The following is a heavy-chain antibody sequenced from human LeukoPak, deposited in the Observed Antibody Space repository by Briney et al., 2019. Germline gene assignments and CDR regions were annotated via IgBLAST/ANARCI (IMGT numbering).Heavy chain of an antibody. CDR3: ARGPDCSNSRCYILSP. J-gene: IGHJ5*02. V-gene: IGHV4-59*01. CDR1: GGSISPYY. CDR2: IYYSGST. D-gene: IGHD2-2*02. Sequence: SETLSLTCTVSGGSISPYYWSWIRQPPGKELEWIGYIYYSGSTNYNPSLKSRVTISLDTSKNQFSLKLSSVTAADTAVYYCARGPDCSNSRCYILSPWGQGTLVTVSS.